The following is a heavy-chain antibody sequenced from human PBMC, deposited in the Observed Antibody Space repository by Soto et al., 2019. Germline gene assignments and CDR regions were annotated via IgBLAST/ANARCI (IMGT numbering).Heavy chain of an antibody. CDR2: IYHSGST. V-gene: IGHV4-4*02. CDR3: ARAAAGGYSGYEVFDY. D-gene: IGHD5-12*01. J-gene: IGHJ4*02. CDR1: GGSISSSNW. Sequence: QVQLQESGPGLVKPSGTLSLTCAVSGGSISSSNWWSWVRQPPGKGLEGIGEIYHSGSTNYNPSLKSRVTISVDKSKNPFSRKLSSVTAADTAVYYCARAAAGGYSGYEVFDYWGQGTLVTVSS.